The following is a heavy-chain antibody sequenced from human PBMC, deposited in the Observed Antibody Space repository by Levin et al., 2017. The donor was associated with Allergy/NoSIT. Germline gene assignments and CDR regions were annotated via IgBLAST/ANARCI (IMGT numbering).Heavy chain of an antibody. V-gene: IGHV3-30*04. CDR1: GFTFSSYA. CDR3: ARDRDDSSGYYSTASDAFDI. J-gene: IGHJ3*02. D-gene: IGHD3-22*01. Sequence: GGSLRLSCAASGFTFSSYAMHWVRQAPGKGLEWVAVISYDGSNKYYADSVKGRFTISRDNSKNTLYLQMNSLRAEDTAVYYCARDRDDSSGYYSTASDAFDIWGQGTMVTVSS. CDR2: ISYDGSNK.